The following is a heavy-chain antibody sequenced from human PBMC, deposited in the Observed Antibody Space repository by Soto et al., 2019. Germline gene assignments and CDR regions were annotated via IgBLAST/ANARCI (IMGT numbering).Heavy chain of an antibody. Sequence: PGGSLRLSCAASGFTFSSYEMNWVRQAPGKGLEWVSFISTSGSSIYYADSVKGRFTISRDNAKNSLYLQMNSLRAEDTAAYYCVRDYYDSSGYYYLGYWGQGTLVTVSS. CDR2: ISTSGSSI. CDR1: GFTFSSYE. CDR3: VRDYYDSSGYYYLGY. J-gene: IGHJ4*02. V-gene: IGHV3-48*03. D-gene: IGHD3-22*01.